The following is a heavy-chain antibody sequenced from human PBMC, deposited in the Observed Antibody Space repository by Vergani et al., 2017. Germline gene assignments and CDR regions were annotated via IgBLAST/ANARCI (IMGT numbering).Heavy chain of an antibody. V-gene: IGHV3-7*01. CDR3: ARDNYGLPPGV. CDR2: IKQDGSEK. Sequence: EVQLVESGGGLVQPGGSLRLSCAASGFTFSSYWMSWVRQAPGKGLEWVANIKQDGSEKYYVDSLKGRFTISRDNAKNSLYLQMNSLRAEDTAVYYCARDNYGLPPGVWGKGTTVTVSS. CDR1: GFTFSSYW. D-gene: IGHD3-16*01. J-gene: IGHJ6*04.